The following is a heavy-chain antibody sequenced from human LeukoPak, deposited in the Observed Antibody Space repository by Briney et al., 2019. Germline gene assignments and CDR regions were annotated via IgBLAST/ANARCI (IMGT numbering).Heavy chain of an antibody. CDR2: INPNSGGT. D-gene: IGHD3-22*01. CDR3: ARVGDYDSSGPYNWFDP. J-gene: IGHJ5*02. CDR1: GYTFTGYY. Sequence: ASVKVSCKASGYTFTGYYMHWVRQAPGQGLEWMGWINPNSGGTNYAQKFQGRVTMTRDTSISTAYMELSRLRSDDTAVYYCARVGDYDSSGPYNWFDPWGQGTLVTVSS. V-gene: IGHV1-2*02.